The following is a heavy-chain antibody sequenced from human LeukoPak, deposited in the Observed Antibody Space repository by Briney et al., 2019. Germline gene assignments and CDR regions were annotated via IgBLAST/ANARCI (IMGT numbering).Heavy chain of an antibody. CDR3: ARDTALASIAYHFGMDV. J-gene: IGHJ6*02. D-gene: IGHD5-18*01. V-gene: IGHV1-18*01. Sequence: ASVKVSCKASGYSFTDYGISWVRQAPGQGLEWMGWISGYNGYTSYAQNFQGRVTMTTQTSTSTAYMEVRSLRSDDTAVYYCARDTALASIAYHFGMDVWGQGTTVTVSS. CDR1: GYSFTDYG. CDR2: ISGYNGYT.